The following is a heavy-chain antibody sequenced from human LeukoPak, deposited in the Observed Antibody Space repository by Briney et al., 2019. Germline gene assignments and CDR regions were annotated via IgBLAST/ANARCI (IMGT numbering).Heavy chain of an antibody. Sequence: SETLSLTCVVSGDSITTSNCWNWVRQPPGKGLEWIGKIYHRGNTNNNPSLKSRVTMSVDRSKNQFSLNLTSVTAADTAVYYCATSRDGYNHFDYWGQGILVTVSS. V-gene: IGHV4-4*02. CDR3: ATSRDGYNHFDY. D-gene: IGHD5-24*01. J-gene: IGHJ4*02. CDR1: GDSITTSNC. CDR2: IYHRGNT.